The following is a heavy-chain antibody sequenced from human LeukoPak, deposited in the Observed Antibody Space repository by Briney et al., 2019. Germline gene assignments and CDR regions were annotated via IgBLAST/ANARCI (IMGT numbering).Heavy chain of an antibody. CDR3: ARPLVGATN. CDR1: GFTFRSYS. D-gene: IGHD1-26*01. J-gene: IGHJ4*02. CDR2: ISSSSSTI. V-gene: IGHV3-48*04. Sequence: GGSLRLSCVASGFTFRSYSMNWVRQAPGKGLEWVSYISSSSSTIYYADSVKGRFTISRDNAKDSLYLQMNSLRAEDTAVYYCARPLVGATNWGQGTLVTVSS.